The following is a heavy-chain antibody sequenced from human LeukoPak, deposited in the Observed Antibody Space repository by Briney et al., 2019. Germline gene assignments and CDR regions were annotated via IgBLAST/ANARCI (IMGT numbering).Heavy chain of an antibody. V-gene: IGHV3-7*03. CDR3: ARRALRYCSSTSCPAQYYGVDV. D-gene: IGHD2-2*01. CDR1: GFIFSSYW. CDR2: IKEDGSEK. J-gene: IGHJ6*04. Sequence: GGSLRLSCAASGFIFSSYWMSWVRQAPGKGLEWVANIKEDGSEKYYVDSVKGRFTISRDNAKNSLYLQTNSLRAEDTAVYYCARRALRYCSSTSCPAQYYGVDVWGKGTAVTVSS.